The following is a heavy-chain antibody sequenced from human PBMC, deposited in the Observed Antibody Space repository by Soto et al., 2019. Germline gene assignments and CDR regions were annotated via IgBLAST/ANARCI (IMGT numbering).Heavy chain of an antibody. CDR2: TYYRSKWYN. D-gene: IGHD3-22*01. V-gene: IGHV6-1*01. CDR3: ARALGRTMIVVV. CDR1: GYSVSSNSAA. Sequence: SQTLSLTCAIPGYSVSSNSAAWNWIRQSPSRGLEWLGRTYYRSKWYNDYAVSVKSRITINPDTSKNQFSLQLNSVTPEDTAVYYCARALGRTMIVVVWGQGTLVTSPQ. J-gene: IGHJ4*02.